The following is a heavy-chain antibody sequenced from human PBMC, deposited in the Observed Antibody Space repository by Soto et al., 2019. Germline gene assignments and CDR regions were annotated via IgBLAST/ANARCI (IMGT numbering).Heavy chain of an antibody. CDR2: IDGGGGST. Sequence: LRLSCAASGFTFSNYAMTWVRQAPGKGLEWVSTIDGGGGSTYYADSVKGRFTISRDNSKNTLYLQMNSLRAEDTAVYYCAKFKYYDFWSGYYPMYYGMDVWGQGTTVTVSS. J-gene: IGHJ6*02. CDR1: GFTFSNYA. V-gene: IGHV3-23*01. CDR3: AKFKYYDFWSGYYPMYYGMDV. D-gene: IGHD3-3*01.